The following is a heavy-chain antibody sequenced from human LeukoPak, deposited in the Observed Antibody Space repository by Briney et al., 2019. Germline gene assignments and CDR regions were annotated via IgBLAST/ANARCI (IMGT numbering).Heavy chain of an antibody. CDR1: GFSVTSNH. CDR2: IYTGGTT. J-gene: IGHJ4*02. V-gene: IGHV3-66*01. Sequence: GGSLRLTCAASGFSVTSNHMNWVRQAPGKGLEWVSIIYTGGTTHYADSLNDRFTISRDDSINTLYLQMNSLRAEDTAVYYCARDSSSYYFDYWGQGTLVTVSS. CDR3: ARDSSSYYFDY. D-gene: IGHD6-6*01.